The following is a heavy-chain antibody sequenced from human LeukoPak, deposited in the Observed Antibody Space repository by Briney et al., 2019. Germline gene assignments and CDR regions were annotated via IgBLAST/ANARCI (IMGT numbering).Heavy chain of an antibody. CDR1: GGSISSHY. D-gene: IGHD2-2*01. Sequence: PSETLSLTCTVSGGSISSHYWSWIRQPPGKGLEWIGYIYYSGSTNYNPSLKSRVTISVDTSKNQFSLKLSSVTAADTAVHYCARAGYCSSTSCYLYAFDIWGQGTMVTVSS. J-gene: IGHJ3*02. CDR3: ARAGYCSSTSCYLYAFDI. V-gene: IGHV4-59*11. CDR2: IYYSGST.